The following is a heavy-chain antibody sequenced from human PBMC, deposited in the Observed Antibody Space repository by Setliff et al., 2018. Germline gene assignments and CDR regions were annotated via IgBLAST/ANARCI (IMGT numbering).Heavy chain of an antibody. J-gene: IGHJ4*02. CDR1: GYSFTNYW. CDR2: IYPLDSDT. CDR3: ARHRGRAAAGTCFDI. V-gene: IGHV5-51*01. D-gene: IGHD6-13*01. Sequence: ESLKISCKGSGYSFTNYWIGWVRQMPGKGLEWMGIIYPLDSDTRYSPSFQGQVTISADKSVSTAYLQWSSLKASDTAIYYCARHRGRAAAGTCFDIWGQGTLVTVS.